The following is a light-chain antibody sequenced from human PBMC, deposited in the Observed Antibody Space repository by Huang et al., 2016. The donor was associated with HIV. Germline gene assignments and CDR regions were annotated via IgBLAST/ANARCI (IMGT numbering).Light chain of an antibody. V-gene: IGKV3-15*01. CDR2: GAS. CDR1: QRVSSN. CDR3: QQYNNWLT. Sequence: EIVMTQSPATLSVSPGERATLSCRASQRVSSNLAWYQQKPGQAPMLLIYGASTRATVIPARFSGSGSGTEFTLTISSLQSEDFAVYYCQQYNNWLTFGQGTKVEIK. J-gene: IGKJ1*01.